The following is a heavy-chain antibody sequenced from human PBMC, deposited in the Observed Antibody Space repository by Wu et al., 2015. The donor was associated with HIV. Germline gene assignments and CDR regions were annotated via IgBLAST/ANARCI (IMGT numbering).Heavy chain of an antibody. CDR1: ESTFSRYD. CDR3: VVATISAFDI. CDR2: MNPKHGGS. V-gene: IGHV1-8*01. J-gene: IGHJ3*02. Sequence: GVEVKEPGADVKVSCKIPESTFSRYDINWVRQASGRGLEWLGWMNPKHGGSGSIEKILGRVTMTRDISISTAYMELSRLRSDDTAVYFCVVATISAFDIWGHGTMVTVSS. D-gene: IGHD5-24*01.